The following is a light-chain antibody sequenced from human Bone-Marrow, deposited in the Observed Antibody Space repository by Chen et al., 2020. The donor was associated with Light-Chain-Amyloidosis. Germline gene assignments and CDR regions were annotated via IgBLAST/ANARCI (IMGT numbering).Light chain of an antibody. J-gene: IGKJ4*01. V-gene: IGKV3-20*01. CDR3: QQYGTSPLT. Sequence: EIVLTQSPCTLSLSPGEGANRYCRASQTISSNYLTWYQQKFGQAPRLLIYGSSSRATGIPDRFTGSGSGTDFTLTINRLEPEDFAMYYCQQYGTSPLTFGGGTKVEIK. CDR1: QTISSNY. CDR2: GSS.